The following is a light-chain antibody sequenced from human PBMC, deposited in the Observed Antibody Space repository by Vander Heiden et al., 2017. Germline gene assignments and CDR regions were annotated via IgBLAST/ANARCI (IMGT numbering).Light chain of an antibody. J-gene: IGLJ2*01. CDR3: QVWDSSIDHVV. V-gene: IGLV3-21*02. Sequence: SSVLTQPPSVSVAPEQTARITCGGNDFGSKRVHWYQQKPGQAPVLVVYDDRARHSGFPERFSGPNSGNTATLTISRVEAGDEADDYCQVWDSSIDHVVFGGGTKLTVL. CDR1: DFGSKR. CDR2: DDR.